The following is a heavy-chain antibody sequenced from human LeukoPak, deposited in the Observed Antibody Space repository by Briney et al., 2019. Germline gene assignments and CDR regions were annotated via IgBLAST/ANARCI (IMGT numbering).Heavy chain of an antibody. CDR2: INPNSGDT. V-gene: IGHV1-2*02. J-gene: IGHJ4*02. CDR3: AREGGIYSKSPVY. D-gene: IGHD4-11*01. Sequence: ASVKVSCKASGYSFTGYYMHWVRQAPGQGLEWMGWINPNSGDTNFAQKFQGRVTMTRDTSISTAYMELSRLRSDDTAVYYCAREGGIYSKSPVYWGQGTLVTVSS. CDR1: GYSFTGYY.